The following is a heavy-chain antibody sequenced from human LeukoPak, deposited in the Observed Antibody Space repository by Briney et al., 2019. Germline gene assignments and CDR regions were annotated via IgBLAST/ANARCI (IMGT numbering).Heavy chain of an antibody. CDR3: ARKGVGALMLDY. Sequence: ASVKVSCKASGYTFTRYYLHWVRHAPGQGLEWMGIINPSAGSTSFAQNFQGRVTMTRDTSTSTVYMELSSLRSEDTAVYYCARKGVGALMLDYWGQGTLVTVSS. CDR1: GYTFTRYY. V-gene: IGHV1-46*01. J-gene: IGHJ4*02. D-gene: IGHD1-26*01. CDR2: INPSAGST.